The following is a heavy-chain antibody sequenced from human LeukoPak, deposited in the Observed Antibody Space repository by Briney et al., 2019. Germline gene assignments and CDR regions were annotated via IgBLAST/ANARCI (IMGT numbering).Heavy chain of an antibody. CDR3: AKDFVVVPGNVNYFDY. D-gene: IGHD2-21*02. Sequence: GGSLRLSCAASTFTFSSYGMSWVRQAPGKGLEWVSAISGSGDNTYYADSVKGRFTVPRDNSKNTLYVQMKSLRAEDTAVYYCAKDFVVVPGNVNYFDYWGQGTLVTVSS. J-gene: IGHJ4*02. V-gene: IGHV3-23*01. CDR1: TFTFSSYG. CDR2: ISGSGDNT.